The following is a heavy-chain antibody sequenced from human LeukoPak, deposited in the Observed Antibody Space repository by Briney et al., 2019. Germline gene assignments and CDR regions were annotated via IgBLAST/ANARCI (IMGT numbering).Heavy chain of an antibody. CDR1: GFTFSNYA. CDR3: AELGITMIGGV. J-gene: IGHJ6*04. CDR2: IGGRSTDI. V-gene: IGHV3-21*01. Sequence: GGSLRLSCAASGFTFSNYAMNWVRQAPGKGLEWVSSIGGRSTDIYYADSVKGRFTISRDNAKNSLYLQMNSLRAEDTAVYYCAELGITMIGGVWGKGTTVTISS. D-gene: IGHD3-10*02.